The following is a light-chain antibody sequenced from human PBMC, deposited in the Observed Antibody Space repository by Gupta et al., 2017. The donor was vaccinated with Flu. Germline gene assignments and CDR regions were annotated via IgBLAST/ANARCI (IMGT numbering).Light chain of an antibody. V-gene: IGLV3-1*01. CDR2: QDN. J-gene: IGLJ1*01. Sequence: SYELTQPPSVSVSPGQTARITCSGDKLGDKYASWYQQKPGQSPVLVIYQDNKRPSGIPDRFSGSNSGNTATLTISGTQARDEADYYCQAWDSNTLYVFGTGTKVTVL. CDR1: KLGDKY. CDR3: QAWDSNTLYV.